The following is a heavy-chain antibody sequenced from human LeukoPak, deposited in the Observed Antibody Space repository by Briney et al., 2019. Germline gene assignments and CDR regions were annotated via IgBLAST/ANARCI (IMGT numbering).Heavy chain of an antibody. J-gene: IGHJ4*02. CDR3: ARDHSYYARGLYYFDY. D-gene: IGHD3-10*02. CDR2: ISYDGSNK. V-gene: IGHV3-30*19. CDR1: GFTFSSYG. Sequence: GGSLRLSCAASGFTFSSYGMHWVRQAPGKGLEWVAVISYDGSNKYYADSVKGRFTISRDNSKNTLYLQMNSLRAEDTAVYYCARDHSYYARGLYYFDYWGQGTLVTFSS.